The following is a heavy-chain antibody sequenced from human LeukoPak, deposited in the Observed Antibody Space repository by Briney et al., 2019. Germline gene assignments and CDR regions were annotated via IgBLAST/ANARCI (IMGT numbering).Heavy chain of an antibody. CDR3: ARRDGDI. Sequence: SETLSLTCSVSGGSISSYHWTWIRQPPGKRLEWIGYIYQSGSTNYNPSLKSRVTISVDTSKSQLSLKLSSVTAADTAVYYCARRDGDIWGQGTMVTVSS. J-gene: IGHJ3*02. V-gene: IGHV4-59*08. CDR1: GGSISSYH. CDR2: IYQSGST. D-gene: IGHD5-24*01.